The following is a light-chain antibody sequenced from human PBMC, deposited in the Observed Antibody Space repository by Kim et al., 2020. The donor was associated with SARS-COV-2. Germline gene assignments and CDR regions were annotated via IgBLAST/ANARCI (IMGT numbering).Light chain of an antibody. CDR1: QTVNTY. CDR2: EKF. Sequence: SLSPGERATHSCRASQTVNTYLAWYQQKPGQAPRLLIYEKFKRTTGIPARFSGSGSGTDFTLTISSLEPEDFAIYYCQQRDDCGAFGGGTKVDIK. CDR3: QQRDDCGA. J-gene: IGKJ4*01. V-gene: IGKV3-11*01.